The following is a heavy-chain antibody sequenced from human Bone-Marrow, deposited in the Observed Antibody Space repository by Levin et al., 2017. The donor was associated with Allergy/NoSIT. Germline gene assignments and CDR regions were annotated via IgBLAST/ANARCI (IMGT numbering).Heavy chain of an antibody. CDR3: VSAGAGFFAWNQDPGHFFDF. V-gene: IGHV4-39*01. CDR1: GDSMSSTNYY. CDR2: IYSAANT. Sequence: SETLSLTCSVSGDSMSSTNYYWGWIRQPPGKGLEWIGTIYSAANTYYNTSLKSRVTVTLDTSKSEFSLKLRSMTAADTAVYYCVSAGAGFFAWNQDPGHFFDFWGQGILVTVSS. J-gene: IGHJ4*02. D-gene: IGHD3-9*01.